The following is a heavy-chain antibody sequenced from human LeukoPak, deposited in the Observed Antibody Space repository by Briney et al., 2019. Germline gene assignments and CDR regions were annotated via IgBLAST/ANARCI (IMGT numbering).Heavy chain of an antibody. D-gene: IGHD2/OR15-2a*01. Sequence: GASVKVSCKASGYTFTSYYMHWVRQAPGQGLEWMGIINPSGGSTSYAQKFQGRVTMTRDTSTSTVYMELSSLRSEDTAVYYCARDNPPDFLLRYYYGMDVWGQGTTVTVSS. J-gene: IGHJ6*02. CDR3: ARDNPPDFLLRYYYGMDV. CDR1: GYTFTSYY. CDR2: INPSGGST. V-gene: IGHV1-46*01.